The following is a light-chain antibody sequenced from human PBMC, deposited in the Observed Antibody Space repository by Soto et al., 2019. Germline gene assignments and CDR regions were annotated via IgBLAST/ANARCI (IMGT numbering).Light chain of an antibody. J-gene: IGKJ4*01. V-gene: IGKV1-27*01. CDR3: QNYNSAPLT. Sequence: DIQMTQSPSSLSASVGDRVTITCRASQDISNSLAWYQQKPGEVPKVLIYATSILQSGVPARFSGSGSGTDLTLTISSLQPEDVATYYCQNYNSAPLTFGGGTKVEI. CDR2: ATS. CDR1: QDISNS.